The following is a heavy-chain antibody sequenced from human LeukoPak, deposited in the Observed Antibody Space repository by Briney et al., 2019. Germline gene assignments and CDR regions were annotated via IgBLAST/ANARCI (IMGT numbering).Heavy chain of an antibody. CDR1: VGSITISIYY. V-gene: IGHV4-39*01. CDR3: ATIVVVPAAMPNDFDY. D-gene: IGHD2-2*01. J-gene: IGHJ4*02. Sequence: SETLSLTCTVSVGSITISIYYWGWIRQPPGKGLEWIGRTYYSGSTYYNPSLKSRVTISVDTSKNQFSLKLSSVTAADTAVYYCATIVVVPAAMPNDFDYWGQGTLVTVSS. CDR2: TYYSGST.